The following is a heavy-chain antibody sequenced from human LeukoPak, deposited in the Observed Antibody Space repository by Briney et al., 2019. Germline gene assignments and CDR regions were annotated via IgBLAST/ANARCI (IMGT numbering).Heavy chain of an antibody. V-gene: IGHV4-38-2*02. Sequence: SETLSLTCTVSGYSITRGSYWGWIRQPPGKGLEWIANIYHSGSTYYNPSLKSRVTISVDTSKNQFSLKLSSVTAADTAIYYCARVHVNSGYYFGDAFDIWGQGTMVTVSS. J-gene: IGHJ3*02. CDR3: ARVHVNSGYYFGDAFDI. D-gene: IGHD3-22*01. CDR1: GYSITRGSY. CDR2: IYHSGST.